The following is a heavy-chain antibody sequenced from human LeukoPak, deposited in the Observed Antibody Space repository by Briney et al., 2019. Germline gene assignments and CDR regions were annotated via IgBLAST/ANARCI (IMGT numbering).Heavy chain of an antibody. CDR1: GYTLTELS. CDR3: ATGYYYDSSGNDAFDI. V-gene: IGHV1-24*01. J-gene: IGHJ3*02. Sequence: GASVKVSCKVSGYTLTELSMHWVRQAPGKGLEWMGGFDPEDGETIYAQKFQGRVTMTEDTSTDTAYMELSSLRSEDTAVYYCATGYYYDSSGNDAFDIWGQGTMVTVSS. CDR2: FDPEDGET. D-gene: IGHD3-22*01.